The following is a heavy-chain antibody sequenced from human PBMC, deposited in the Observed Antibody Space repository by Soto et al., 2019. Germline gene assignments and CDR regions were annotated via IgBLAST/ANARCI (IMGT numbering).Heavy chain of an antibody. CDR2: ISVHNGNT. CDR3: ARETWIVAVRPAYYGMDV. Sequence: QVQLVQSGAEVKKPGASVKVSCKASGYTFSSYGISWVRQAPGQGLEWMGWISVHNGNTNDAQKLQGRVTMTTDTSTSTAYMELRSLRSDDTAVYYCARETWIVAVRPAYYGMDVWGQGTTVTVSS. V-gene: IGHV1-18*04. D-gene: IGHD6-6*01. J-gene: IGHJ6*02. CDR1: GYTFSSYG.